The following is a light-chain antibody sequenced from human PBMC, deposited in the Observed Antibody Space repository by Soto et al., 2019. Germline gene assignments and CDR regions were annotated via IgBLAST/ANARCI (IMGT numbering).Light chain of an antibody. CDR1: SSVVGGYNY. CDR3: SSYTSSSPYV. V-gene: IGLV2-14*01. J-gene: IGLJ1*01. Sequence: QSVLTQPASVSGSPGQSITISCTGTSSVVGGYNYVSWYQQHPGKAPKLMIYDVSNRPSGVSNRFSGSKSGNTASLTTSGLQAEDEADYYCSSYTSSSPYVFGTGTKVTVL. CDR2: DVS.